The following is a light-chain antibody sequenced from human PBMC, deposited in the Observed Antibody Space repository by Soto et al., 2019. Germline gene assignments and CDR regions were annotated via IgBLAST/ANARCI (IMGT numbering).Light chain of an antibody. CDR3: AAWDDSLSGLYV. CDR2: KNN. J-gene: IGLJ1*01. CDR1: SSNIGPNY. V-gene: IGLV1-47*01. Sequence: QSALTQPHSASGTPGQRVIISCSGSSSNIGPNYVYWYQQLPGTAPKLLIQKNNQRPSGVPDRFSGSKSGTSASLAISGLRSEDDSDYYCAAWDDSLSGLYVFGTGTK.